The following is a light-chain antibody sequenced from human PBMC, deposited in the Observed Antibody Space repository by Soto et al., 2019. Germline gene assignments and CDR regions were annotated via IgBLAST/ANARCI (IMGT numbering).Light chain of an antibody. CDR1: QNIHNH. Sequence: EKLMSRSPATLSVSPGERVTLSCRASQNIHNHMSWFLQKPGQAPRLLIYGASTRATGVPARFSGSGSGTDFTLTISGLEPEDFAVYYCQQYGNSPLTFGAGTKVDI. V-gene: IGKV3-15*01. CDR2: GAS. CDR3: QQYGNSPLT. J-gene: IGKJ4*01.